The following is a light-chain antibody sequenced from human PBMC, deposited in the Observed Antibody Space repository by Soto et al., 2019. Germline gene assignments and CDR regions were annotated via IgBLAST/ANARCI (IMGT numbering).Light chain of an antibody. CDR3: QEYNNYWT. CDR1: QTISRW. J-gene: IGKJ1*01. Sequence: EIQMTQSPSTLSASVGDTVTITCRASQTISRWLAWYQQKPGKAPRLLIYTASTVESGVPSRFSASGSGTEFTLTISSLHPDDFATYYSQEYNNYWTFGQGTKVDIK. V-gene: IGKV1-5*01. CDR2: TAS.